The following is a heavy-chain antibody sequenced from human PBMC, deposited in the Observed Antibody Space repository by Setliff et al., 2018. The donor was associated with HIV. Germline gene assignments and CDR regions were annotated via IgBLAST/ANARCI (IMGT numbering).Heavy chain of an antibody. V-gene: IGHV4-38-2*02. J-gene: IGHJ3*02. CDR2: IYHSGIT. CDR3: ARLGYSGSLVGAFDI. Sequence: SETLSLTCTVSGYSISSGYYWGWIRQPPGKGLEWIGSIYHSGITYYNSSLKSRVTISVDTSKNQFSLNLTSVTAAGTAVYYCARLGYSGSLVGAFDIWGQGTMVTVSS. D-gene: IGHD1-26*01. CDR1: GYSISSGYY.